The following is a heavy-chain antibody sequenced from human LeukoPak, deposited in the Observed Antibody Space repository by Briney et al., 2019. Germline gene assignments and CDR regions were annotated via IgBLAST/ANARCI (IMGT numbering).Heavy chain of an antibody. J-gene: IGHJ6*02. CDR2: ISGSGDSS. V-gene: IGHV3-23*01. Sequence: GASLRLSCAASGFTFSSCAMSWVRQAPGKGLEWVSTISGSGDSSYYADSVKGRFTISRDDSKNTLYLQMNRLRAEDTAIYYCAKRGFCSSTTCSLYYYYDMDVWGQGTTVTVSS. CDR1: GFTFSSCA. CDR3: AKRGFCSSTTCSLYYYYDMDV. D-gene: IGHD2-2*01.